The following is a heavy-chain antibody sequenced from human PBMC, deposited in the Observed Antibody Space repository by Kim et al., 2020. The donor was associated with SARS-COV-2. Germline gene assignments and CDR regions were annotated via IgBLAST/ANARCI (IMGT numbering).Heavy chain of an antibody. CDR2: YS. V-gene: IGHV6-1*01. Sequence: YSSYAVSVKSPITINPATSKSQFSLQLKSVTPEDTAVYYCARTDSGYIDYWGQGTLVTVSS. CDR3: ARTDSGYIDY. D-gene: IGHD6-19*01. J-gene: IGHJ4*02.